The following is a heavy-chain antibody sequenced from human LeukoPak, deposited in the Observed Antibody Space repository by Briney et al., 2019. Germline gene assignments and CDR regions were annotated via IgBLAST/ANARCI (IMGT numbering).Heavy chain of an antibody. D-gene: IGHD3-10*01. Sequence: GGSLRLSCAASGFTFSNYGMHWVRQAPGKGLEWVAVIWYDGTNKYYADSVKGRFTISRDNSKNTLYLQMNSLRAEDTAVYYCARDLSPVVRASPMGYWGQGTLVTVSS. V-gene: IGHV3-33*01. CDR2: IWYDGTNK. CDR1: GFTFSNYG. CDR3: ARDLSPVVRASPMGY. J-gene: IGHJ4*02.